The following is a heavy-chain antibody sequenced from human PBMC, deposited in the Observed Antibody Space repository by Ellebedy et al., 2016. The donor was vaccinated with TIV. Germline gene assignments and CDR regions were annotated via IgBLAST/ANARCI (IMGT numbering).Heavy chain of an antibody. Sequence: LSLTCAASGFRFSSYAMHWVRQAPGKGLTWVAVVSYDGRNKYYADSVKGRFTISRDNSKNRLYLQMNRLRPEDSAVYYCARRDFDDWGQGTLVTVSS. V-gene: IGHV3-30-3*01. CDR2: VSYDGRNK. J-gene: IGHJ4*02. CDR1: GFRFSSYA. CDR3: ARRDFDD.